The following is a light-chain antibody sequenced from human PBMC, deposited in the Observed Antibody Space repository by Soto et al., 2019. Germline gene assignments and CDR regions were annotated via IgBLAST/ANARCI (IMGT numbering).Light chain of an antibody. CDR3: CSYADSSTYV. CDR1: SSDVGYYNV. V-gene: IGLV2-23*01. Sequence: QSARNQPASVSGSPGQSITISCTGTSSDVGYYNVVSWYQQHPGKAPKLMIYEGSKRPSGVSNRFSGSKSGNTASLTISGLQAEDEADYYCCSYADSSTYVFGTGTKVTVL. J-gene: IGLJ1*01. CDR2: EGS.